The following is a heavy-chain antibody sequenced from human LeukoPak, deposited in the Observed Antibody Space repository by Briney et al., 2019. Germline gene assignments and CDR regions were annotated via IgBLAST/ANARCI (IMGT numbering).Heavy chain of an antibody. J-gene: IGHJ4*02. CDR2: ISGSGGST. V-gene: IGHV3-23*01. CDR3: AKEARFATMIVVVSPFDY. CDR1: GFTFSSYA. D-gene: IGHD3-22*01. Sequence: GGSLRLSCAASGFTFSSYAMSWVRQAPGKGLEWVSAISGSGGSTYYADSVKGRFTISRDNSKNTLYLQMNSLRAEDTAVYYCAKEARFATMIVVVSPFDYWGQGTLVTVSS.